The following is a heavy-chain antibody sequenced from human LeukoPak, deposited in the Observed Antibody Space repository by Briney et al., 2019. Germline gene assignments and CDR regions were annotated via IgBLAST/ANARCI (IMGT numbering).Heavy chain of an antibody. CDR3: AKDTPRGSYRNIY. Sequence: GGSLRLSCAASGFTFSSYAMYWVRQAPGKGLEWVAVISYDGSNKYYADSVKGRFTISRDDSKNTLYLQMNSLRAEDTAVYYCAKDTPRGSYRNIYWGQGTLVTVSS. V-gene: IGHV3-30*04. CDR1: GFTFSSYA. J-gene: IGHJ4*02. D-gene: IGHD1-26*01. CDR2: ISYDGSNK.